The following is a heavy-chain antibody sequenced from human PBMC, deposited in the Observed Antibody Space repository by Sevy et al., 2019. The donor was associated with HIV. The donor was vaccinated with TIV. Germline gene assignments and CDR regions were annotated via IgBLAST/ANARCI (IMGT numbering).Heavy chain of an antibody. Sequence: ASVKVSCKASGYTFTNYGITWVRQAPGQGLEWMGWISGYNGNTKYAQNLQGRVTMTTDTSTSTAYMELTSLRSDDTAVYYCARDERCSLVIVDLDYWGQGTLVTVSS. CDR3: ARDERCSLVIVDLDY. CDR2: ISGYNGNT. CDR1: GYTFTNYG. D-gene: IGHD1-26*01. J-gene: IGHJ4*02. V-gene: IGHV1-18*01.